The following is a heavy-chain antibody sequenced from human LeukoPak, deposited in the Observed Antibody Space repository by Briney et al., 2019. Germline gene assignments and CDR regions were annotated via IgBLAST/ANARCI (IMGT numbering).Heavy chain of an antibody. CDR3: AREAFGEFNWFDP. D-gene: IGHD3-10*01. Sequence: ASVKVSCKASGYTFASYGISWVRQAPGQGLEWMGWISAYNGNTNYAQKLQGRVTMTTDTSTSTAYMGLRSLRSDDTAVYYCAREAFGEFNWFDPWGQGTLVTVSS. V-gene: IGHV1-18*01. J-gene: IGHJ5*02. CDR2: ISAYNGNT. CDR1: GYTFASYG.